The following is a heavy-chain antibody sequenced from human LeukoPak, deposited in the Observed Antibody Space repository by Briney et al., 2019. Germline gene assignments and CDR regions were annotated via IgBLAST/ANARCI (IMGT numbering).Heavy chain of an antibody. V-gene: IGHV3-23*01. D-gene: IGHD2/OR15-2a*01. CDR2: LSGSGDNT. CDR1: GFTFFYYG. Sequence: LGGSLRLSCAASGFTFFYYGMTWVRQAPGKGLEWVSTLSGSGDNTYYADSVKGRFTISRDNSKSTLYLEMNSLRAEDTAIYYCAIDIIEGWDFDSWGQGTLVTVSS. J-gene: IGHJ4*02. CDR3: AIDIIEGWDFDS.